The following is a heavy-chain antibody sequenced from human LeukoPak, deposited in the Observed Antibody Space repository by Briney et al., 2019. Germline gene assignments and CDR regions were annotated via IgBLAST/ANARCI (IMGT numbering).Heavy chain of an antibody. J-gene: IGHJ5*02. CDR2: IYTSGST. Sequence: SQTLSLTCTISGGSISSGSYYWSWIRQPAGKGLEWIGRIYTSGSTNYNPSLKSRVTISVDTSKNQFSLKLSSVTAADTAVYYCASITPDLSFGELLGGWFDPWGQGTLVTVSS. CDR3: ASITPDLSFGELLGGWFDP. V-gene: IGHV4-61*02. D-gene: IGHD3-10*01. CDR1: GGSISSGSYY.